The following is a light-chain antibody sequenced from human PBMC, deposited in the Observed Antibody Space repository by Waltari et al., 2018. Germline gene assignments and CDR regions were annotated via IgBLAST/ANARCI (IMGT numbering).Light chain of an antibody. CDR3: QSYDSSLSGVI. CDR1: SSNIGAGYD. V-gene: IGLV1-40*01. Sequence: QSVLTQPPSVSGAPGQTITISCTGTSSNIGAGYDGHCYLQLPGTAPKPLILGNNNRPSGVPDRFSASKSDTSASLAITGLQAEDEADYYCQSYDSSLSGVIFGGGTKLTVL. J-gene: IGLJ2*01. CDR2: GNN.